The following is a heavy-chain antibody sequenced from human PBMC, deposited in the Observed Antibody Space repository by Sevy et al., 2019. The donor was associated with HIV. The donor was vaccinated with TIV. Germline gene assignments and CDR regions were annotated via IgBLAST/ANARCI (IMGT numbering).Heavy chain of an antibody. CDR2: FDPEDGET. CDR1: GYTLTELS. J-gene: IGHJ4*02. D-gene: IGHD2-15*01. V-gene: IGHV1-24*01. CDR3: ATRLAYCSGGSCYYVY. Sequence: ASVKVSCKVSGYTLTELSMHWVRQAPGKGLEWMGGFDPEDGETIYAQKSQGRVTMTEDTSTDTAYMELSSLRSEDTAVYYCATRLAYCSGGSCYYVYWGQGTLVTVSS.